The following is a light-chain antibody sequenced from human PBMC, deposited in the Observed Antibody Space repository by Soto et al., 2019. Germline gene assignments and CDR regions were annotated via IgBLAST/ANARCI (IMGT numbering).Light chain of an antibody. Sequence: DIKMTQTPSSLSAYVGDRVTIPRRASQSISSYLNWYQHKPGKAPKLLIYAASSFQSGVPSRFSGIESGTDFTLTISCRHPEDFATYYCQQTYSAPLTVGGGTKVDIK. CDR1: QSISSY. CDR3: QQTYSAPLT. J-gene: IGKJ4*01. V-gene: IGKV1-39*01. CDR2: AAS.